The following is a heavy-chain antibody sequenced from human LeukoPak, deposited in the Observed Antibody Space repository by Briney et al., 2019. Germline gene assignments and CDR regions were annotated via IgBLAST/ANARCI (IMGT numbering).Heavy chain of an antibody. CDR3: TRGGSDWFYNHFDP. J-gene: IGHJ5*02. D-gene: IGHD6-19*01. Sequence: ASVKVSCKASGYTFTAYYLFWVRQAPGQGLEWMGWIKPSSGAAKSAQKFQDRVTLTRDPSISTFYMEVTRLTSDDTAVYYCTRGGSDWFYNHFDPWGQGTLVTVSS. V-gene: IGHV1-2*02. CDR2: IKPSSGAA. CDR1: GYTFTAYY.